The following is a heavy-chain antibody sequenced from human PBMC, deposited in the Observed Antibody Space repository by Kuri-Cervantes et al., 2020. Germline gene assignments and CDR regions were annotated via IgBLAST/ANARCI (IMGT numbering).Heavy chain of an antibody. CDR3: ARQNRGYDERLDL. CDR1: GFTFSRNT. J-gene: IGHJ5*02. V-gene: IGHV3-21*01. D-gene: IGHD5-12*01. Sequence: GGSLRFSCAASGFTFSRNTMNWVRQAPGKGLEWVSSISSSSSYIYYADLVKGRFSISRDNAKNSLYLQMNSLRAEDTAVYYCARQNRGYDERLDLWGQGTLVTVSS. CDR2: ISSSSSYI.